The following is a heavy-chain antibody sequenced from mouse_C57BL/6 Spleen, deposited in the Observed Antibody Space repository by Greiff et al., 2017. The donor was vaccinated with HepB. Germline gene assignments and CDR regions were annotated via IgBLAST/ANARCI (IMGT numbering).Heavy chain of an antibody. D-gene: IGHD1-1*01. CDR2: ILPGSGST. V-gene: IGHV1-9*01. CDR1: GYTFTGYW. Sequence: QVQLQQSGAELMKPGASVKLSCKATGYTFTGYWIEWVKQRPGHGLEWIGEILPGSGSTNYNEKFKGKATFTADTSSNTAYMQLSSLTTEDSAIYYCARRTTVVESPAWFAYWGQGTLVTVSA. CDR3: ARRTTVVESPAWFAY. J-gene: IGHJ3*01.